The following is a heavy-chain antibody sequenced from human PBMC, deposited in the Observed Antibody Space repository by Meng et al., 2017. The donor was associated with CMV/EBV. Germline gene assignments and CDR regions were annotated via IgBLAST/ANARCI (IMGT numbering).Heavy chain of an antibody. CDR1: GFTFSSYS. CDR3: ARDLESLYYYYGMDV. V-gene: IGHV3-21*01. J-gene: IGHJ6*02. Sequence: GGSLRLSCAASGFTFSSYSMNWVRQAPGKGLEWVSSISSSSSYIYYADSVKGRLTISRDNAKNSLYLQMNSLRAEDTAVYYCARDLESLYYYYGMDVWGQGTTVTVSS. CDR2: ISSSSSYI. D-gene: IGHD3-3*01.